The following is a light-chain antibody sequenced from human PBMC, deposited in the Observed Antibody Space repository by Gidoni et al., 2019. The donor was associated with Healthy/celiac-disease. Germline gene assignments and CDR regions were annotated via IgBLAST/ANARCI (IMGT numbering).Light chain of an antibody. CDR3: CSYAGNSTWV. J-gene: IGLJ3*02. CDR2: EGS. Sequence: QSALTQPASVSGSPGQSSTISCTGASSDVASYNLVSWCQQHTGKAPKLRIYEGSKRPSGVANRFSGSKSGNTASLTISGLQAEDEADYYCCSYAGNSTWVFGGGTKLTVL. V-gene: IGLV2-23*01. CDR1: SSDVASYNL.